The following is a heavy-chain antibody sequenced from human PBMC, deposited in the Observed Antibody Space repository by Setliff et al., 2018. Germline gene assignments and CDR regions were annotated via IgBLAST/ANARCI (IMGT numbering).Heavy chain of an antibody. CDR3: ARTFTGRYFDL. CDR1: GDSISSGSHY. J-gene: IGHJ2*01. V-gene: IGHV4-39*07. CDR2: VYYSGTT. Sequence: SETLSLTCTVSGDSISSGSHYWGWIRQPAGKGLEWIASVYYSGTTYYNPSLESRVTMSVDTSKNQFSLNLSSVSAADTAVYYCARTFTGRYFDLWGRGTLVTVS.